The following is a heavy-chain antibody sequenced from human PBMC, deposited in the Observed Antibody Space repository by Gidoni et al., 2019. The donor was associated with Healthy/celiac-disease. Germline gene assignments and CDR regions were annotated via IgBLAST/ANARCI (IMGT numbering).Heavy chain of an antibody. J-gene: IGHJ4*02. D-gene: IGHD3-16*01. CDR3: ARHGRKSGGLRFDY. CDR2: IYYSGST. V-gene: IGHV4-39*01. CDR1: VGSISSSSYY. Sequence: QLQLQESGPGLVKPSETLSLTCTVSVGSISSSSYYWGWIRQPPGKGLEWIGSIYYSGSTYYNPSLKSRVTISVDTSKNQFSLKLSSVTAADTAVYYCARHGRKSGGLRFDYWGQGTLVTVSS.